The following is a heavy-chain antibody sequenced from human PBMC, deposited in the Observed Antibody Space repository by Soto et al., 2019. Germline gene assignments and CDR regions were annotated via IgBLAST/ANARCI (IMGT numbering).Heavy chain of an antibody. CDR1: GGTFSSYA. CDR3: ARSRDIVVVVAATRFYYYGMDV. Sequence: QVQLVQSGAEVKKPGSSVKVSCKASGGTFSSYAISWVRQAPGQGLEWMGGIIPIFGTANYAQKFQGRVTFTADESTSTAYMALSSLRTEDTAVYYCARSRDIVVVVAATRFYYYGMDVWGQGTTVTVSS. J-gene: IGHJ6*02. CDR2: IIPIFGTA. D-gene: IGHD2-15*01. V-gene: IGHV1-69*01.